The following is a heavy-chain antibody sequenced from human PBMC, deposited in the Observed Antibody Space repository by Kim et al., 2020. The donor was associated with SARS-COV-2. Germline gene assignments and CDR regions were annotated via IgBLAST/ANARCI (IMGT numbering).Heavy chain of an antibody. V-gene: IGHV1-18*01. J-gene: IGHJ5*02. CDR2: ISVYNGKT. CDR1: GFLFSTYT. Sequence: ASVKVSCKASGFLFSTYTITWVPQAPGQGLEWMGWISVYNGKTNYAEKFQGRVNITADTSSTTSYMELRSLRADDTAIYFCARDRPTARGWFDPWGQGTPVTVSS. CDR3: ARDRPTARGWFDP. D-gene: IGHD3-10*01.